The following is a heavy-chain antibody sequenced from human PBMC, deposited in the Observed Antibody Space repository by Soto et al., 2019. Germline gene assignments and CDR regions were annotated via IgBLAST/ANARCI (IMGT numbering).Heavy chain of an antibody. Sequence: QVQLQESGPGLVKPSGTLSLTCAVSGGSISSTNWWNWVRQPPGKGLEWIGEIHHSGSTNYNPSLKARVTISIDKSKKQFSLKLTSVTAADTAVYYCARDLGAAVPATPYYHGMDVWGQGTTVTVSS. V-gene: IGHV4-4*02. D-gene: IGHD6-19*01. CDR3: ARDLGAAVPATPYYHGMDV. CDR1: GGSISSTNW. CDR2: IHHSGST. J-gene: IGHJ6*02.